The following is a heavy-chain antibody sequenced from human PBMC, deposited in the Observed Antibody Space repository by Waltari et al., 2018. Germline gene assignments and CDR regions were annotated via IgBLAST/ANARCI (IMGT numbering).Heavy chain of an antibody. CDR2: IKSDGSSP. V-gene: IGHV3-74*01. CDR1: GFTFSSHW. J-gene: IGHJ4*02. D-gene: IGHD3-22*01. CDR3: VRDSSGTY. Sequence: EVQLVESGGGLVQPGGSLRLSCAASGFTFSSHWMYWVRQTPGKGLVWVSGIKSDGSSPSYADSVKGRVTISRDNAKNTLYLQMNSLRAEDTAVYYCVRDSSGTYWGQGTQVTVSS.